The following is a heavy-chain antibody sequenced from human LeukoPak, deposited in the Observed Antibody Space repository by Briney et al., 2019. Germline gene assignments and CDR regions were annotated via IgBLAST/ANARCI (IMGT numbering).Heavy chain of an antibody. CDR2: ISYDGSNK. CDR3: AKASTVAAAGNHFDY. CDR1: GFTFSSYG. D-gene: IGHD6-13*01. Sequence: GGSLRLSCAASGFTFSSYGMHWVRQAPGKGLEWVAVISYDGSNKYYADSVKGRFTISRDNSKNTLYLQMNSLRAEDTALYYCAKASTVAAAGNHFDYWGQGTLVTVSS. V-gene: IGHV3-30*18. J-gene: IGHJ4*02.